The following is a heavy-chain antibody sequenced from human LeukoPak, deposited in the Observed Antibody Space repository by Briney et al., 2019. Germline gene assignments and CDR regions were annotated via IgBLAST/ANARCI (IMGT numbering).Heavy chain of an antibody. J-gene: IGHJ4*02. D-gene: IGHD2-2*01. CDR3: ARDRLVPAAYYFDY. Sequence: GGSLRLSCAASGFTFSSYAMHWVRQAPGKGLEWVAVISYDGRNKYYADSVKGRFTNSRDNSKNTLYLQMDSLRAEDTAVYYCARDRLVPAAYYFDYWGQGTLVTVSS. CDR2: ISYDGRNK. CDR1: GFTFSSYA. V-gene: IGHV3-30*04.